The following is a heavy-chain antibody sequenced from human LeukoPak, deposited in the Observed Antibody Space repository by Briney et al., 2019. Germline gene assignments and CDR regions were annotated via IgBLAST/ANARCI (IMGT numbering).Heavy chain of an antibody. CDR1: GGTFSSYA. CDR2: IIPIFGTA. D-gene: IGHD6-19*01. CDR3: ARGAVAGGYNWFDP. V-gene: IGHV1-69*13. Sequence: SVNVSCKASGGTFSSYAISWVRQAPGQGLEWMGGIIPIFGTANYAQKFQGRVTITADESTSTAYMELSSLRSEDTAVYYCARGAVAGGYNWFDPWGQGTLVTVSS. J-gene: IGHJ5*02.